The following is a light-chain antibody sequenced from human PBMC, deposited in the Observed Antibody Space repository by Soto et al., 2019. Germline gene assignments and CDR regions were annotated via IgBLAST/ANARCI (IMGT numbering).Light chain of an antibody. V-gene: IGLV6-57*01. Sequence: NFMLTQPHSVSESPGKTVIISCTRSSGSIASNYVQWYQQRPGSSPTTVIYEDNQRPSGVPDRFSGSLDSSSNSASLTTSGLETEDEADYYCQSYDATNQVFGGGTKVPS. CDR2: EDN. CDR1: SGSIASNY. CDR3: QSYDATNQV. J-gene: IGLJ3*02.